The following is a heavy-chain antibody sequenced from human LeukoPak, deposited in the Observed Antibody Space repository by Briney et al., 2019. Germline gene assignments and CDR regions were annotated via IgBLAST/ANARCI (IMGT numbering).Heavy chain of an antibody. J-gene: IGHJ5*02. V-gene: IGHV3-23*01. CDR1: GFTFSNYA. CDR2: ISGGGDSI. Sequence: GGSLRLSCAASGFTFSNYAMTWVRQAPGKGLEWVSVISGGGDSIYYADSVRGRFTISRDNSKNTLYLQMNNLRAEDTALYYCAKEAPFILFDPWGQGTLVTVSS. CDR3: AKEAPFILFDP. D-gene: IGHD2-21*01.